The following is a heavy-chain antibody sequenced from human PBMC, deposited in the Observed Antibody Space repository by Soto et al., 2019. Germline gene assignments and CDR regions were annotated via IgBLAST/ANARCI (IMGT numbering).Heavy chain of an antibody. J-gene: IGHJ4*02. V-gene: IGHV4-30-2*01. CDR3: ARHSWNDSSGYLSGGTYYFDY. CDR1: GGSISSGGYS. CDR2: IYHSGST. Sequence: SETLSLTCTVSGGSISSGGYSWSWIRQPPGKGLEWIGYIYHSGSTYYNPSLKSRVTISVDRSKNQFSLKLSSVTAADTAVYYCARHSWNDSSGYLSGGTYYFDYWGQGTLVTVSS. D-gene: IGHD3-22*01.